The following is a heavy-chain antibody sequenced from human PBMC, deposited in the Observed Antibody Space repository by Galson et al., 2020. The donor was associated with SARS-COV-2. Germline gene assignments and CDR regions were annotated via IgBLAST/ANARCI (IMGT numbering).Heavy chain of an antibody. CDR2: IYHSGST. V-gene: IGHV4-38-2*02. D-gene: IGHD3-22*01. CDR1: GYSISSGYY. Sequence: SETLSLTCAVSGYSISSGYYWGWIRQPPGKGLEWIGSIYHSGSTYYNPSLKSRVTISVDTSKNQFSLKLSSVTAADTAVYYCARDNWLYYYDGVRGWFDRWGQGTLVTVAS. CDR3: ARDNWLYYYDGVRGWFDR. J-gene: IGHJ5*02.